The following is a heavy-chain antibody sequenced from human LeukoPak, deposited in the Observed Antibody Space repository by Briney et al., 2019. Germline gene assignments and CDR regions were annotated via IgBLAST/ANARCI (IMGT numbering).Heavy chain of an antibody. D-gene: IGHD3-16*01. Sequence: PSETLSLTCAVCGGSFSGYYWSWIRQPAGKGLEWIGHIHNSGSTNYNPSLKSRVTMSVDTSKNHFSLTLNSVTAADTAVYYCARDVGKGSGGYNWFDPWGQGTLVTVSS. V-gene: IGHV4-4*07. CDR1: GGSFSGYY. CDR2: IHNSGST. J-gene: IGHJ5*02. CDR3: ARDVGKGSGGYNWFDP.